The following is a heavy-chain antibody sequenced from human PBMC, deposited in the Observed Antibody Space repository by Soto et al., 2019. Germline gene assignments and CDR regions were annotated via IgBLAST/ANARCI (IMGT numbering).Heavy chain of an antibody. Sequence: LRLSFAASGFTFSSYEMNWVRQAPGKGLEWVSYISSSGSTIYYADSVKGRFTISRDNAKNSLYLQMNSLRAEDTAVYYCAREGASYSNYGYYYYYGIDVWGQGTTVTVSS. CDR2: ISSSGSTI. V-gene: IGHV3-48*03. CDR3: AREGASYSNYGYYYYYGIDV. CDR1: GFTFSSYE. J-gene: IGHJ6*02. D-gene: IGHD4-4*01.